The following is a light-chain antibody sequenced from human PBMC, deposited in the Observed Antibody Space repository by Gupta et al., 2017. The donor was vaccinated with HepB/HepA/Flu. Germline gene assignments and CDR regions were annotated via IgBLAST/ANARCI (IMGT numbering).Light chain of an antibody. Sequence: DIQMTQSPSTLSASVGDRVTITCRASQSISSWLAWYQQKPGKAPKLLIYKAYRLESGVPSRFSGSGSGTEFTLTISILQPDDFATYYCQQDNSSSGTFGQGAKVEIK. J-gene: IGKJ1*01. CDR3: QQDNSSSGT. CDR2: KAY. CDR1: QSISSW. V-gene: IGKV1-5*03.